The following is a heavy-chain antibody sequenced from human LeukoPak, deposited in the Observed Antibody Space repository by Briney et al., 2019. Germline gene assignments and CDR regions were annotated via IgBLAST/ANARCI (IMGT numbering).Heavy chain of an antibody. D-gene: IGHD5-12*01. V-gene: IGHV4-30-4*01. Sequence: SETLSLTCTVSGGSISSGAYYWSWIRQPPGKGLEWIGYIYYSGSTYYNPSLKSRVTISVDTSKNQFSLKLSSVTAADTAVYYCARDRSGYDLFDYWGQGTLLTASS. CDR1: GGSISSGAYY. CDR2: IYYSGST. CDR3: ARDRSGYDLFDY. J-gene: IGHJ4*02.